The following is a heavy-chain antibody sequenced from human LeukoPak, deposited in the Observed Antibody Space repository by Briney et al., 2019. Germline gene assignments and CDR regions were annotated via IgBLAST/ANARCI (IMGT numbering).Heavy chain of an antibody. V-gene: IGHV4-39*07. CDR3: ARDRYYDYGDYPANFDY. J-gene: IGHJ4*02. D-gene: IGHD4-17*01. Sequence: SETLSLTCTVSGGSISSSSYYWGWIRQPPGKGLEWIGSIYYSGSTYYNPSLKSRVTISVDTSKNQFSLKLSSVTAADTAVYYCARDRYYDYGDYPANFDYWGQGTLVTVSS. CDR2: IYYSGST. CDR1: GGSISSSSYY.